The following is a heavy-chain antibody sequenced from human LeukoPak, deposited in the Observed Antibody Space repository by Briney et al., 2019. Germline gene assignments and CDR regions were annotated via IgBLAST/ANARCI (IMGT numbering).Heavy chain of an antibody. Sequence: ASVKVSCKASGYTFTGYYMHWVRQAPGQGLEWMGWINPNSGGTNYAQKFQGRVTMTRDTSISTAYMELSRLRSDDTAVYYCARDLGLRYFDWVGPYYFDYWGQGTLVTVSS. J-gene: IGHJ4*02. CDR2: INPNSGGT. D-gene: IGHD3-9*01. CDR1: GYTFTGYY. CDR3: ARDLGLRYFDWVGPYYFDY. V-gene: IGHV1-2*02.